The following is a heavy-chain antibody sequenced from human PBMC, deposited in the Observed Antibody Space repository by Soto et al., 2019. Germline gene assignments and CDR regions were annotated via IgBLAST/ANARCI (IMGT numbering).Heavy chain of an antibody. CDR1: GFTFTNYA. CDR3: AREVGAPSAWLDP. Sequence: EVQLSESGGDLRQPGGSLRLSFAASGFTFTNYAMTWVRQTPGKGLEWVSGISASGGLKYYGDSVRGRCTGSRENSKNILYLQMDNLRDEDTALYYCAREVGAPSAWLDPWGQGTQVTVSS. CDR2: ISASGGLK. D-gene: IGHD1-26*01. V-gene: IGHV3-23*01. J-gene: IGHJ5*02.